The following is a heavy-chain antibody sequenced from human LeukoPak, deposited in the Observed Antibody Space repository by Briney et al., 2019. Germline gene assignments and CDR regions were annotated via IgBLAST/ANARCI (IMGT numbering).Heavy chain of an antibody. CDR3: ATETNGRHYDY. CDR1: GLTFSTSG. CDR2: IGPTGSDR. D-gene: IGHD1-14*01. Sequence: GGSLRLSCTASGLTFSTSGFNWVRQAPGKGLERVASIGPTGSDRYHADSIKGRFTISRDNANNFLYLQMNSLRAEDTAVYYCATETNGRHYDYWGQGTLLTVSS. V-gene: IGHV3-21*06. J-gene: IGHJ4*02.